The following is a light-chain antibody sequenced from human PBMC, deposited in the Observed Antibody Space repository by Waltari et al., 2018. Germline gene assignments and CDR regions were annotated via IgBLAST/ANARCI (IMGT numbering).Light chain of an antibody. J-gene: IGKJ4*01. V-gene: IGKV3-11*01. CDR1: QSVSSY. CDR3: QQRSNLPPLT. Sequence: EIVLTQSPATLSLSPGERATLSYRASQSVSSYLAWYQQKPGQAPRLLIYDASNRATGIPARFSGSGSGTDFTLTISSLEPEDFAVYYCQQRSNLPPLTFGVGTKVEIK. CDR2: DAS.